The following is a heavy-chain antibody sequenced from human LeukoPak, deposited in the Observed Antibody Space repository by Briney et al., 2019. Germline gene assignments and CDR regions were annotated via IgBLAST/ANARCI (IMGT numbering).Heavy chain of an antibody. D-gene: IGHD6-19*01. CDR2: ISWNSGSI. CDR1: GFTFDDYA. V-gene: IGHV3-9*03. CDR3: AKDMRSDSTAGIFDY. J-gene: IGHJ4*02. Sequence: GGSLRLSCAASGFTFDDYAMHWVRQAPGKGLEWVSGISWNSGSIGYADSVKGRFTISRDNAKNSLYLQMNSLRAEDMALYYCAKDMRSDSTAGIFDYWGQGTLVTVSS.